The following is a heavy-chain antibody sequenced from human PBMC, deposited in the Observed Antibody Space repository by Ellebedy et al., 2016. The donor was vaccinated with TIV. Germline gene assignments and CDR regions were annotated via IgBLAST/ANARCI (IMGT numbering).Heavy chain of an antibody. CDR3: ARMAYGDFGGDLDF. CDR2: IRWDDTK. D-gene: IGHD4-17*01. Sequence: SGPTLVKPTPTLTLTCGFSGFSFSTSGVCVTWIRQPPGKALEWLALIRWDDTKYYSTSLNSRLTISKDTSRNQVVLTMTNMDPLDTGTYYCARMAYGDFGGDLDFWGQGTLVTVSP. CDR1: GFSFSTSGVC. V-gene: IGHV2-70*01. J-gene: IGHJ4*02.